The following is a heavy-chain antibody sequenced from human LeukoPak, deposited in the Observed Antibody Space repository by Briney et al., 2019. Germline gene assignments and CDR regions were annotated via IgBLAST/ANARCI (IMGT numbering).Heavy chain of an antibody. J-gene: IGHJ4*02. Sequence: ASVKVSCKASGYTFTSYGISWVRQAPGQGLEWMGWINTNTGNPTYAQGFTGRFVFSLDTSVSTAYLQISSLKAEDTAVYYCARASPAGDFDYWGQGTLVTVSS. CDR1: GYTFTSYG. CDR3: ARASPAGDFDY. V-gene: IGHV7-4-1*02. CDR2: INTNTGNP. D-gene: IGHD2-8*02.